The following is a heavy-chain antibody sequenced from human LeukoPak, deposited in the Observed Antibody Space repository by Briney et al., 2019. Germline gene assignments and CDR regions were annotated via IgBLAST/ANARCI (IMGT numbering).Heavy chain of an antibody. CDR1: GGSFSGYY. CDR2: INHSGST. Sequence: SETLSLTGAVYGGSFSGYYWSWIRQPPGKGLEWIGEINHSGSTNYNPSLKSRVTISVDTSKNQFSLKLSSVTAADTAVYYCARGGVDTAMGNDYWGQGTLVTVSS. J-gene: IGHJ4*02. V-gene: IGHV4-34*01. D-gene: IGHD5-18*01. CDR3: ARGGVDTAMGNDY.